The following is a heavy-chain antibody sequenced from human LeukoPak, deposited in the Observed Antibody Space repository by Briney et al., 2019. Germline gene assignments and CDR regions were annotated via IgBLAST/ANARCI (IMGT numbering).Heavy chain of an antibody. V-gene: IGHV3-53*04. CDR2: IYSGGST. Sequence: GGSLRLSCAASGFIVSSNYISWDRQAPGKGLQWVSVIYSGGSTFYADSVKGRFTISRHDSKNTVYLQMNSLRTEDTAVYYCAKSRSSLGPSSLDYWGQGALVTVSS. CDR3: AKSRSSLGPSSLDY. J-gene: IGHJ4*02. CDR1: GFIVSSNY. D-gene: IGHD6-6*01.